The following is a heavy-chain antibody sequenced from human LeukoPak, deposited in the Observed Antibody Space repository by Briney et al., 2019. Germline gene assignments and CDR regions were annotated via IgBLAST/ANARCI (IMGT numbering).Heavy chain of an antibody. Sequence: ASVKVSCKVSGYTLTELSMHWVRQAPGKGLEWMGGFDPEDGETIYAQKFQGRVTMTEDTSTDTAYMELSSLRSKDTAVYYCATATHFFGVVIHIWFDPWGQGTLVTVSS. CDR3: ATATHFFGVVIHIWFDP. J-gene: IGHJ5*02. V-gene: IGHV1-24*01. CDR1: GYTLTELS. CDR2: FDPEDGET. D-gene: IGHD3-3*01.